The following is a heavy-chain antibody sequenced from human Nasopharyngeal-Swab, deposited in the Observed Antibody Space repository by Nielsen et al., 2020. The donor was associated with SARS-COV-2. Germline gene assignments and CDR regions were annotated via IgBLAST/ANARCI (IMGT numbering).Heavy chain of an antibody. J-gene: IGHJ6*03. D-gene: IGHD4-11*01. CDR3: ARQTSNPYYYYYYMDV. CDR1: GFTFSSYW. V-gene: IGHV3-7*01. CDR2: IKQDGSEK. Sequence: GGSLRLSCAASGFTFSSYWMSWVRQAPGKGLEWVANIKQDGSEKYYVDSVKGRFTISRDNAKNSLYLQMNSLRAEDTAVYYCARQTSNPYYYYYYMDVWGKGTTVTVPS.